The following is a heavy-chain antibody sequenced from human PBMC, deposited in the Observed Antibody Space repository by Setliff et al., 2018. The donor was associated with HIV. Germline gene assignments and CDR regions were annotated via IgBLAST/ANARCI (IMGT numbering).Heavy chain of an antibody. CDR2: VSQSGST. D-gene: IGHD2-21*01. V-gene: IGHV4-39*01. CDR1: GVSIDRTDHY. J-gene: IGHJ5*02. CDR3: ARVPVAGANWFDP. Sequence: SETLSLTCSVSGVSIDRTDHYWGWIRQSPGKRLERIGSVSQSGSTYYNPSLKSRITISVDRSKNLFSLKLISVTAADQGVYYCARVPVAGANWFDPWGRGTLVTVSS.